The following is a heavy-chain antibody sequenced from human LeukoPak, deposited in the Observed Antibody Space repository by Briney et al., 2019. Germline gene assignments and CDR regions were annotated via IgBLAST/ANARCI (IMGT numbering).Heavy chain of an antibody. CDR1: GFTFSNHY. CDR3: AREGTSGWYYFDY. D-gene: IGHD6-19*01. Sequence: AGGSLRLSCAASGFTFSNHYMHWVRQAPGKGLVWVSRINSDGRSTTYADFVKGRFTISRDNAKNTLYLQMNSLRAEDTAVYYCAREGTSGWYYFDYWGQGTLVTVSS. J-gene: IGHJ4*02. V-gene: IGHV3-74*01. CDR2: INSDGRST.